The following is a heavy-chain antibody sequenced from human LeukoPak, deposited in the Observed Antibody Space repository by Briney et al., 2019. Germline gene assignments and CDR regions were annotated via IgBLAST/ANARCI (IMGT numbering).Heavy chain of an antibody. CDR2: ISSSSSSYI. Sequence: GGSLRLSCAASGFTFSSYSMNWVRQAPGKGLEWVSSISSSSSSYIYYADSVKGRFTISRDNAKNSLYLQMNSLRAEDTAVYYCARASWELLTGAFDIWGQGTMVTVSS. V-gene: IGHV3-21*01. CDR1: GFTFSSYS. J-gene: IGHJ3*02. D-gene: IGHD1-26*01. CDR3: ARASWELLTGAFDI.